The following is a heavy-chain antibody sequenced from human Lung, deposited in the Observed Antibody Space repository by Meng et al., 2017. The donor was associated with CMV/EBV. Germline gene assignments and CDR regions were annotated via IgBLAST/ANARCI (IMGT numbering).Heavy chain of an antibody. CDR1: GFTFSSYV. CDR2: ISYDGSNK. D-gene: IGHD6-6*01. V-gene: IGHV3-30-3*01. J-gene: IGHJ3*02. Sequence: GESLKISCAASGFTFSSYVMHWVRQAPGKGLEWVAVISYDGSNKYYADAVKGRFTISRDNSKNTLYLKRNSLRGEDTAVYYCARGGYSSASGAFDIWGQGTVVTVSS. CDR3: ARGGYSSASGAFDI.